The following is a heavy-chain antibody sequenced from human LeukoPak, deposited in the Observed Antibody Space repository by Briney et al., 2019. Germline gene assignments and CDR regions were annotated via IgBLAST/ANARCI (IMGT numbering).Heavy chain of an antibody. D-gene: IGHD3-10*01. Sequence: GGSLRLSCAASGFTFSSYGMHWVRQAPGKGLEWVAVISYDGSNKYYADSVKGRFTISRDNSKNTLYLQMNSLRAEDTAVYYCAKSPDYYGSGEGLDYWGQGTLVTVSS. CDR3: AKSPDYYGSGEGLDY. J-gene: IGHJ4*02. CDR2: ISYDGSNK. V-gene: IGHV3-30*18. CDR1: GFTFSSYG.